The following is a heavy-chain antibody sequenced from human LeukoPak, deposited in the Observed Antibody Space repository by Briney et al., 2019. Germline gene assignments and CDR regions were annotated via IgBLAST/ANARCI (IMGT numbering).Heavy chain of an antibody. V-gene: IGHV5-51*01. CDR3: ARLVGYYYDSSGYSDY. D-gene: IGHD3-22*01. CDR2: IYPGDSDT. J-gene: IGHJ4*02. Sequence: GESLKISCKGSGYSFTSYRIGWVRQMPGKGLEWMGIIYPGDSDTRYSPSFQGQVTISADESISTAYLQWSSLKASDTAMYYCARLVGYYYDSSGYSDYWGQGTLVTVSS. CDR1: GYSFTSYR.